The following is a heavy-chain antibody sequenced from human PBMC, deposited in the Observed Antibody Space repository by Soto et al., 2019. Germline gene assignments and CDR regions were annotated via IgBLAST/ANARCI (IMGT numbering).Heavy chain of an antibody. V-gene: IGHV3-15*07. Sequence: GGSLRLSCAASGFTFSNAWMNWVRQAPGKGLEWVGRIKSKTDGGTTDYAAPVKGRFTISRDDSKNTLYLQMNSLKTEDTAVYYCTTDSHTVTTWNYYYYGMDVWGQGTTVTVSS. D-gene: IGHD4-17*01. CDR3: TTDSHTVTTWNYYYYGMDV. CDR2: IKSKTDGGTT. J-gene: IGHJ6*02. CDR1: GFTFSNAW.